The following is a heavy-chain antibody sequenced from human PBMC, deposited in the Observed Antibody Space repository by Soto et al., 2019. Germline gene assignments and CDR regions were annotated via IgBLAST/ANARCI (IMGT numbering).Heavy chain of an antibody. CDR2: INHLGSI. J-gene: IGHJ6*03. Sequence: QVQLQQWGAGLLKPSETLSLTCVVSGGSLSDYFRSWIRQPPLMALEWIREINHLGSINYNPSLKSRVTMSVDTSKNQFSLTLNSVTAADTATYYCARGGISHWAYFYYMDCWYRGTTVTVSS. D-gene: IGHD2-21*01. V-gene: IGHV4-34*01. CDR1: GGSLSDYF. CDR3: ARGGISHWAYFYYMDC.